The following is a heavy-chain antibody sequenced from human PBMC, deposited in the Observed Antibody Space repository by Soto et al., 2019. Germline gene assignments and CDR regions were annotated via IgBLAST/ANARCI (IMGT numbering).Heavy chain of an antibody. V-gene: IGHV3-30*18. CDR3: AKDPHVPSVNGQIYNWFDP. CDR2: ISSDESNK. D-gene: IGHD2-8*01. J-gene: IGHJ5*02. Sequence: QVQLVESGGGVVQPGRSLRLSCTASGFTFSSYGMHWVRQAPGKGLEWVAVISSDESNKFYADSVKGRFTISRDISKNTVYLQMNSLRIEDTAVYYCAKDPHVPSVNGQIYNWFDPWGQGTLVTVSS. CDR1: GFTFSSYG.